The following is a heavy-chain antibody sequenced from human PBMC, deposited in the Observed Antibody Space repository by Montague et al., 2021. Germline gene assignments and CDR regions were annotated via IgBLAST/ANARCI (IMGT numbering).Heavy chain of an antibody. J-gene: IGHJ5*02. Sequence: SETLSSPALSLVAPSFTPTGVGSGSPPGKGLEWLGSMFYGGATSNNPSLKSRVTMSIDTSTNQFSLKLSFVTAADTAVYYCAKQDYFVSGTSYKGFDPWGQGILVTVSS. CDR3: AKQDYFVSGTSYKGFDP. D-gene: IGHD3-10*01. CDR2: MFYGGAT. CDR1: VAPSFTPT. V-gene: IGHV4-59*08.